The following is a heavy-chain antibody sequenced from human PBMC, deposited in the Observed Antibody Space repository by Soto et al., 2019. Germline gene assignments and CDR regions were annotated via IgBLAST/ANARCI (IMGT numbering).Heavy chain of an antibody. V-gene: IGHV1-69*13. CDR2: IIPIFGTA. J-gene: IGHJ4*02. CDR3: ARQVSHTFKPGSYFDY. CDR1: GGTFSSYA. D-gene: IGHD1-26*01. Sequence: ASVKVSCKASGGTFSSYAISWVRQALGQWLEWMGGIIPIFGTANYAQKFQGRVTITADESTSTAYMELSSLRSEDTAVYYCARQVSHTFKPGSYFDYWGQGTLVTVSS.